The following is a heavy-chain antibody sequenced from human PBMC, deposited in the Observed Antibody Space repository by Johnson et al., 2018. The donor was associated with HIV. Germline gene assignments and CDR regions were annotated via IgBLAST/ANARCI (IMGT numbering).Heavy chain of an antibody. CDR2: ISASATIT. J-gene: IGHJ3*01. D-gene: IGHD2/OR15-2a*01. V-gene: IGHV3-23*04. CDR3: AKDTFFYVHGAFDF. CDR1: GFAVSSNY. Sequence: VQLVESGGGLVQPGGSLRLSCAASGFAVSSNYMSWVRQAPGKGLEWVSTISASATITNYADSLKGRFTISRDNSKNTVYLQMNSLRPEDTAVYYCAKDTFFYVHGAFDFWGQGTMVTVSS.